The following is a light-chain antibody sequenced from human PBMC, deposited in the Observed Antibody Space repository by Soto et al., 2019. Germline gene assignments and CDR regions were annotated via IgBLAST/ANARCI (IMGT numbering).Light chain of an antibody. CDR1: QTSATY. CDR2: EAS. Sequence: DIQMTQSPSSLSASLGDRVTITVRASQTSATYINWYQQKSGSAPRLMIYEASGLQSGVPSRFSGSGSGTDFTLTINSLQPEDFATYYCQQAASFPITFGQGTRLEIK. CDR3: QQAASFPIT. J-gene: IGKJ5*01. V-gene: IGKV1-39*01.